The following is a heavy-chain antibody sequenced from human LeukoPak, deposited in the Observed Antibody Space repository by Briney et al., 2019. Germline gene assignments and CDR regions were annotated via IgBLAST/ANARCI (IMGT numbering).Heavy chain of an antibody. CDR2: IRSSSTTI. V-gene: IGHV3-48*01. CDR3: ARDSRSHCGTDACYGPYFDY. CDR1: GFSFGAYS. Sequence: GGSLRLSCEASGFSFGAYSMSWVRQAPGKGLEWISYIRSSSTTIYYADSVKGRFTISRDNAENSVYLQMNSLRVEDTAVYFCARDSRSHCGTDACYGPYFDYWGQGILVAVSS. J-gene: IGHJ4*02. D-gene: IGHD2-2*01.